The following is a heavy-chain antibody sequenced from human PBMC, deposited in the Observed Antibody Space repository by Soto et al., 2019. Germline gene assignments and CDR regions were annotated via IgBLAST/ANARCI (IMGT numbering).Heavy chain of an antibody. CDR3: ATSPSRGYSYAFTDY. D-gene: IGHD5-18*01. CDR2: INSSGST. V-gene: IGHV4-34*01. Sequence: QVQLQQWGAGLLKPSETLSLTCAVYGGSFSTYYWSWIRQPPGKGLEWLGEINSSGSTNYNPSLKSRVTISVDTSKNHFSLRLSSVTAADTAVYYCATSPSRGYSYAFTDYWGQGTLVTVSS. J-gene: IGHJ4*02. CDR1: GGSFSTYY.